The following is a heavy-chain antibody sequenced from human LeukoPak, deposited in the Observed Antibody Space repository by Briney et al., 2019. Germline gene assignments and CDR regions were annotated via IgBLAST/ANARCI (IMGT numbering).Heavy chain of an antibody. V-gene: IGHV4-30-2*01. CDR2: IYHSGST. CDR1: GGSISSGGYY. D-gene: IGHD3-22*01. CDR3: ARHTYDRNAFDI. J-gene: IGHJ3*02. Sequence: SETLSLTCTVSGGSISSGGYYWSWIRQPPGKGLEWIGYIYHSGSTYYNPSLKSRVTISVDRSKNQFSLKLSSVTAADTAVYYCARHTYDRNAFDIWGQGTMVTVSS.